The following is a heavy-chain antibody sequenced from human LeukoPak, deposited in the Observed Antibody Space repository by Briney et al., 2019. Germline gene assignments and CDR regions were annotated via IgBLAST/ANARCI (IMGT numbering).Heavy chain of an antibody. V-gene: IGHV3-74*01. CDR1: GFTFSSYW. D-gene: IGHD5-12*01. J-gene: IGHJ4*02. CDR3: ARAQHSGYERYQYYFDY. CDR2: INSDGSST. Sequence: GGSLRLSCAASGFTFSSYWMHWVRQAPGKGLVWVSRINSDGSSTNYADSEKGRFTISRDNAKNTLYLQMNSLRAEDTAVYYCARAQHSGYERYQYYFDYWGQGTLVTVSS.